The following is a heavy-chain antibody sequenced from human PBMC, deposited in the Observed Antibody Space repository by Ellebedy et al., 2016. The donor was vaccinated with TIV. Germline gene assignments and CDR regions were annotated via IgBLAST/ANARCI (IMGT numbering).Heavy chain of an antibody. CDR1: GYTFTNYY. D-gene: IGHD4-17*01. J-gene: IGHJ5*02. CDR2: INPSGGST. CDR3: ARGNGDYEDWFDP. V-gene: IGHV1-46*01. Sequence: ASVKVSCKASGYTFTNYYIHWVRQAPGQGLEWMGIINPSGGSTSYAQKFQGRVTMTRDTSTSTVYMELSSLRSEDTAVYYCARGNGDYEDWFDPWGQGTLVTVSS.